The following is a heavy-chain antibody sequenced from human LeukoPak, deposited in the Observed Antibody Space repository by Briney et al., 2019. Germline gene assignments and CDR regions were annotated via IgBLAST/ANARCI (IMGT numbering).Heavy chain of an antibody. CDR1: GYTFTSYG. CDR3: ARLSSSWAPPYYYYMDV. D-gene: IGHD6-13*01. Sequence: ASVKVSCKASGYTFTSYGISWVRQAPGQGLKWMGWISAYNGNTNYAQKLQGRVTMTTDTSTSTAYMELRSLRSDDTAVYYCARLSSSWAPPYYYYMDVWGKGTTVTVSS. V-gene: IGHV1-18*01. J-gene: IGHJ6*03. CDR2: ISAYNGNT.